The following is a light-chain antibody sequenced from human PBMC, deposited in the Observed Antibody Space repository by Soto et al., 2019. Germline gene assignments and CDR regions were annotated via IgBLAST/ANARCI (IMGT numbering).Light chain of an antibody. CDR1: TSDIGGYNF. CDR2: EVA. Sequence: QSALTQPASVSGSPGQAITISCTGTTSDIGGYNFVSWYQQPPGKAPKLIIYEVANRPSGVSDRFSGSKSGNTASLTISGLQAEDEADYYCSSYTRSPTLLFGGGTKVTVL. J-gene: IGLJ3*02. V-gene: IGLV2-14*01. CDR3: SSYTRSPTLL.